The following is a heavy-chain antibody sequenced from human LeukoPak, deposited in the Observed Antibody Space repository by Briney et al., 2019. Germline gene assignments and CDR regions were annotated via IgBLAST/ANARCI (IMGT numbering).Heavy chain of an antibody. CDR3: ARDPPLGPLDAFDI. V-gene: IGHV4-61*02. CDR2: IYTSGST. CDR1: GGSISSRTYY. Sequence: PSQTLSLTCTVSGGSISSRTYYWSWIRQPAGKGLEWIGRIYTSGSTNYNPSLKSRVTMSVDTSKNQFSLKLSSVTAADTAVYYCARDPPLGPLDAFDIWGQGTMVTVSS. J-gene: IGHJ3*02.